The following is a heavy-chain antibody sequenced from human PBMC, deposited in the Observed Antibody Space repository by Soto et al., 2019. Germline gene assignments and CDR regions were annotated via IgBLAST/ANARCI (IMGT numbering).Heavy chain of an antibody. V-gene: IGHV3-23*01. J-gene: IGHJ5*02. CDR1: GFTFSSYA. D-gene: IGHD3-3*01. CDR2: ISGSGGST. CDR3: AKDAGWSGYSPQYNWFDP. Sequence: GGSLRLSCAASGFTFSSYAMSWVRQAPGKGLEWVSAISGSGGSTYYADSVKGRFTISRDNSKNTLYLQMNSLRAEDTAVYYCAKDAGWSGYSPQYNWFDPWGQGTLVTVSS.